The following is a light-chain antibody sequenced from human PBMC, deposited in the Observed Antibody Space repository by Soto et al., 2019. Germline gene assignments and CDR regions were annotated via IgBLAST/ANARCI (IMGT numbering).Light chain of an antibody. Sequence: EIVLTQSPATLSLSPGERATLSCRASQSVSSYLAWYQQKPGQAPRLLIYDAYNRATGIQARFSGSGSGTDFTLTIRSLQPEDFATYYCKQSYSTPRTFGQGTKVDIK. CDR1: QSVSSY. CDR3: KQSYSTPRT. CDR2: DAY. J-gene: IGKJ1*01. V-gene: IGKV3-11*01.